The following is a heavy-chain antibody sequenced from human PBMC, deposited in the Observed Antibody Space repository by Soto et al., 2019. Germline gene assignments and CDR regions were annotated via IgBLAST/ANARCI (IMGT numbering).Heavy chain of an antibody. CDR3: ARQIYDSDTGPNFQYYFDS. J-gene: IGHJ4*02. CDR1: GYSFAGYW. CDR2: IDPSDSQT. V-gene: IGHV5-10-1*01. D-gene: IGHD3-22*01. Sequence: GESLRISCKGSGYSFAGYWITWVRQKPGKGLEWMGRIDPSDSQTYYSPSFRGHVTISATKSITTVFLQWSSLRASDTAMYYCARQIYDSDTGPNFQYYFDSWGQGTPVTVSS.